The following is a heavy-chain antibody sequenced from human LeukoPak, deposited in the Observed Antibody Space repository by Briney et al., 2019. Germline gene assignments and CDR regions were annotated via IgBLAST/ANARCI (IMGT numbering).Heavy chain of an antibody. V-gene: IGHV3-23*01. Sequence: GGSLRLSCAASGFTFSTYAMNWVRRAPGKGLEWVSGISASGGGKFYADSVKGRFTISRDKSKSTVYLQMNSLRAEDAAVYYCAKDNADYPIYYFDSWGQGILVTVSS. CDR1: GFTFSTYA. CDR2: ISASGGGK. CDR3: AKDNADYPIYYFDS. D-gene: IGHD3-16*01. J-gene: IGHJ4*02.